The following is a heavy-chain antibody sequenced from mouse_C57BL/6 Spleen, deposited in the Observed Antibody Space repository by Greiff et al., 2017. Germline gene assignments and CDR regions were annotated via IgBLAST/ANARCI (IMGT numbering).Heavy chain of an antibody. CDR1: GYSFTSYY. CDR2: IYPGSGNT. J-gene: IGHJ1*03. CDR3: ARHVYWYFDV. Sequence: VQLQQSGPGLVTPGASVKISCKASGYSFTSYYIHWVKQRPGQGLEWIGWIYPGSGNTKYNEKFKGKATLTADTSSSTAFMQLSSLTSEDSAVYYCARHVYWYFDVWGTGTTVTVSS. V-gene: IGHV1-66*01.